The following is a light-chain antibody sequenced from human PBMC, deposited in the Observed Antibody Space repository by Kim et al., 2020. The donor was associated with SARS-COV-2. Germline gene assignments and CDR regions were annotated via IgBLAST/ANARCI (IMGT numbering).Light chain of an antibody. CDR3: QQLNTYPVT. V-gene: IGKV1-9*01. J-gene: IGKJ5*01. CDR2: GAS. Sequence: ASVEGRVTITCRASQDIKNYSAWYQQKPGRAPNLLIYGASTLQSGVPSRFSGSGSGTDFTLTISSLQPEDFATYFCQQLNTYPVTFGQGTRLEIK. CDR1: QDIKNY.